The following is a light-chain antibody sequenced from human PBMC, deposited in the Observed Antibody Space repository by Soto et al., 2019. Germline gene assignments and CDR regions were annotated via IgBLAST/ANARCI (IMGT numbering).Light chain of an antibody. J-gene: IGKJ1*01. CDR3: LQDHNYFWT. CDR1: QDIRKY. V-gene: IGKV1-6*01. CDR2: GAS. Sequence: AVQMTQSPSSLSASVGDRVTITCRASQDIRKYLGWYQQKPGKAPKLLIYGASSLQSGVPSRFAGSGSGTDFTLTISSLQPEDSASYFCLQDHNYFWTFGQGTKVEVK.